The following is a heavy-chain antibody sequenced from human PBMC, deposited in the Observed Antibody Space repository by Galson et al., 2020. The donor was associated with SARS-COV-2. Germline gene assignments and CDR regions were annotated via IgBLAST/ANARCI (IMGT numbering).Heavy chain of an antibody. Sequence: SQTLSLPCTVSGGSISSYYWSWIRQPPGKGLEWIGSIYYSGSTNYNPSLKSRVTISVDTSKNQFSLKLSSVTAADTAVYYCARHSVRSITIFGVVTTDWYFDLWGRGTLVTVSS. D-gene: IGHD3-3*01. CDR1: GGSISSYY. J-gene: IGHJ2*01. V-gene: IGHV4-59*08. CDR3: ARHSVRSITIFGVVTTDWYFDL. CDR2: IYYSGST.